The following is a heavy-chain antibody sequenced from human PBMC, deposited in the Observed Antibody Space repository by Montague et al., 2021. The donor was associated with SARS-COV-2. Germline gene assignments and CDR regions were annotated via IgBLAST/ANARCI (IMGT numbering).Heavy chain of an antibody. D-gene: IGHD3-10*01. V-gene: IGHV4-34*01. CDR1: GGSFSGYY. CDR2: INHSGST. CDR3: ARDLGGIDV. Sequence: SETLSLTCAVYGGSFSGYYWNWIRQPPGKGLEWIGEINHSGSTNYNPSLKSRVTMSVDTSKNQFSLKLSSVTAADTAVYYCARDLGGIDVWGQGTTVIVSS. J-gene: IGHJ6*02.